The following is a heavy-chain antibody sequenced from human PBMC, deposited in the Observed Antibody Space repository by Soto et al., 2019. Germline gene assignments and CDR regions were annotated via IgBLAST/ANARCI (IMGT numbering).Heavy chain of an antibody. CDR2: IIPIFGTA. J-gene: IGHJ6*02. D-gene: IGHD5-18*01. Sequence: GASVKVSCKASGGTFSSYAISWVRQAPGQGLEWMGGIIPIFGTANYAQKFQGRVTITADESTSTAYMELSSLRSEDTAVYYCARDGYGYSYGPYYYYGMDVWGQGTTVTVSS. CDR1: GGTFSSYA. V-gene: IGHV1-69*13. CDR3: ARDGYGYSYGPYYYYGMDV.